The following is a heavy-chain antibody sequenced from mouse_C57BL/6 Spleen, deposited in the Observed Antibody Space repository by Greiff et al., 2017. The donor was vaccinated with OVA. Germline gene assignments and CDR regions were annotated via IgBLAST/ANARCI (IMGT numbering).Heavy chain of an antibody. J-gene: IGHJ2*01. V-gene: IGHV1-55*01. D-gene: IGHD2-4*01. Sequence: VQLQQPGAELVRPGSSVKLSCKASGYTFTSYWITWVKQRPGQGLEWIGDIYPGSGSTNYNEKFKSKATLTVDTSSSTAYMQLSSLTSEDSAVYYCARSYGITTRYYFDYWGQGTTLTVSS. CDR3: ARSYGITTRYYFDY. CDR1: GYTFTSYW. CDR2: IYPGSGST.